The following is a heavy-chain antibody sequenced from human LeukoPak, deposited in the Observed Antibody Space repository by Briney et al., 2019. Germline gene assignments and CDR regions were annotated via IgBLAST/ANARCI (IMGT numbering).Heavy chain of an antibody. CDR2: IYHSGST. CDR1: GGSISSSNW. Sequence: PSGTLSLTCAVSGGSISSSNWWSWVRQPPGKGLEWIGEIYHSGSTNYNPSLKSRVTISVDKSKNQFSLKLSSVTAADTAVYYCARVTLDSSGIPDAFDIWGQGTMVTVSS. D-gene: IGHD3-22*01. J-gene: IGHJ3*02. V-gene: IGHV4-4*02. CDR3: ARVTLDSSGIPDAFDI.